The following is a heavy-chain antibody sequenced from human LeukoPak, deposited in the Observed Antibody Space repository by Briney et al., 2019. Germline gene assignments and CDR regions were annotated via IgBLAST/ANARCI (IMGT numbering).Heavy chain of an antibody. Sequence: GGSLRLSCVASGFTFSDYPMNWVRQAPGKGLEWVSVITGSGDSSFYGDSVKGRFTISRDNSKNTLYLQMNSLRVEDTAVCYCAKDLEVLWFGDPTDASDIWGQGTMVTVAS. CDR2: ITGSGDSS. V-gene: IGHV3-23*01. CDR1: GFTFSDYP. CDR3: AKDLEVLWFGDPTDASDI. D-gene: IGHD3-10*01. J-gene: IGHJ3*02.